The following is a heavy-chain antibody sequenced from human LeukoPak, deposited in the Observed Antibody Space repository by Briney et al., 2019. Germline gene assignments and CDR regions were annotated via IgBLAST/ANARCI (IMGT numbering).Heavy chain of an antibody. J-gene: IGHJ4*02. CDR2: ISYDGSNK. D-gene: IGHD2-21*02. V-gene: IGHV3-30-3*01. Sequence: GGSLRLSCAASGFTFSSYAMHWVRQAPGKGLEWVAVISYDGSNKYYADSVKGRFTISRDNSKNTLYLQMNSLRAEDTAVYYCAKGWRVVTSPFDYWGQGTLVTVSS. CDR3: AKGWRVVTSPFDY. CDR1: GFTFSSYA.